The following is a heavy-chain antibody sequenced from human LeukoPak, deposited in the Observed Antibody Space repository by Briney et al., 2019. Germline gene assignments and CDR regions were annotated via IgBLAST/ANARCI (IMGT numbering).Heavy chain of an antibody. Sequence: SGTLSLTCTVSGGSISSSSYYWGWIRQPPGKGLEWIGSIYYSGSTYYSPSLKSRVTISVDTSKNQFSLKLSSVTAADTAVYYCARLILAEGSATNWFDPWGQGTLVTVSS. V-gene: IGHV4-39*01. J-gene: IGHJ5*02. CDR3: ARLILAEGSATNWFDP. CDR2: IYYSGST. CDR1: GGSISSSSYY. D-gene: IGHD3-16*01.